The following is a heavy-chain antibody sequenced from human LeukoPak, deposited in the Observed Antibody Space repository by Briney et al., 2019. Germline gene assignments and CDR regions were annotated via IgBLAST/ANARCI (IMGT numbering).Heavy chain of an antibody. CDR1: GGSISSSSYY. Sequence: PSETLSLTCTVSGGSISSSSYYWGWIRQPPGKGLEWSGSIYYSGSTYYNPSLKSRVTISVDTSKNQFSLKLSSVTAADTAVYYCAGHLRFGVGIRNYYYGMDVWGQGTTVTVSS. V-gene: IGHV4-39*01. J-gene: IGHJ6*02. CDR2: IYYSGST. CDR3: AGHLRFGVGIRNYYYGMDV. D-gene: IGHD3-16*01.